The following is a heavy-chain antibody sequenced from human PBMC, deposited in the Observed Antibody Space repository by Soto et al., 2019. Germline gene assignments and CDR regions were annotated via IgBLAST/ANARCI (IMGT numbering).Heavy chain of an antibody. CDR3: AKGRLSFDF. D-gene: IGHD6-25*01. CDR2: VSGSADGT. J-gene: IGHJ4*02. Sequence: PGGSLRLSCAASGFIFSNYAMNWVRQAPGKGLEWVSFVSGSADGTFYADSVKGRFSISRDNSKNTLYLQMNNLRAEDTAVYYCAKGRLSFDFWGQGTLVTVPQ. CDR1: GFIFSNYA. V-gene: IGHV3-23*01.